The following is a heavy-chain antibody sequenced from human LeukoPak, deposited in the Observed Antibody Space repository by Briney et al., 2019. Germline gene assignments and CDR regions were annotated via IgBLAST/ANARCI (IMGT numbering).Heavy chain of an antibody. D-gene: IGHD5-12*01. J-gene: IGHJ4*02. CDR2: ISAYNGNT. CDR3: ARGRQFSAYDSYDY. Sequence: ASVKVSCKASGCTFISYGISWVRQAPGQGLEWMGWISAYNGNTNYAQKLQGRVTMTTDTSTSTAYMELSSLRSDDTAVYYCARGRQFSAYDSYDYWGQGILVTVSS. CDR1: GCTFISYG. V-gene: IGHV1-18*01.